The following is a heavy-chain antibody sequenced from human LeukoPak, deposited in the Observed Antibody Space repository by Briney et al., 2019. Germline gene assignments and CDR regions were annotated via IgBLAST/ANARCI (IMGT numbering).Heavy chain of an antibody. D-gene: IGHD6-19*01. CDR1: GFTFSSYG. CDR3: AKDTSSGRSTADY. CDR2: IWYDGSNK. V-gene: IGHV3-33*06. J-gene: IGHJ4*02. Sequence: PGGSLRLSCAASGFTFSSYGMHWVRQALGKGLEWVAVIWYDGSNKYYADSVKGRFTISRDNSKNTLYLQMNSLRAEDTAVYYCAKDTSSGRSTADYWGQGTLVTVSS.